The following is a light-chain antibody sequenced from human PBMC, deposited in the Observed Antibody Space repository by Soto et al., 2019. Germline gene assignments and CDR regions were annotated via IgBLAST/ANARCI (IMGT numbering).Light chain of an antibody. V-gene: IGKV1-9*01. CDR2: AAS. Sequence: DIQLTQSPAFLSVSLGDRVTITCRASQGISSYLAWYQQKPGKAPKLLIYAASTLQSGVPSRFSGSGYGTEFNLTISSLQTEDFATYYCQQLNSYPITFGQGTRLEIK. CDR1: QGISSY. J-gene: IGKJ5*01. CDR3: QQLNSYPIT.